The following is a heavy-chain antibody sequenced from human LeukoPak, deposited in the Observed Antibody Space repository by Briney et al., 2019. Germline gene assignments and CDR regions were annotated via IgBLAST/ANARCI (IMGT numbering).Heavy chain of an antibody. CDR1: GFTFSSYW. CDR3: ARESPSCSRCFQH. CDR2: INSDGSST. D-gene: IGHD2-2*01. V-gene: IGHV3-74*01. J-gene: IGHJ1*01. Sequence: QAGGSLRLXCAASGFTFSSYWMHWVRRTPGKGLVSLSRINSDGSSTNYADSVKGRFTISRDNANSTLFLQMTSLTADDTAVYYCARESPSCSRCFQHWGQGALVSVSS.